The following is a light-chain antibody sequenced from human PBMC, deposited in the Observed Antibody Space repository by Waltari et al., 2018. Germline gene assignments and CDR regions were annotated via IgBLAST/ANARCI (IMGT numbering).Light chain of an antibody. V-gene: IGKV3-20*01. CDR1: QRVSSNY. CDR2: GAS. Sequence: EIVLTQSPVTLSLSPGETATLSCRANQRVSSNYFAWYQKKAGQSPRLLIYGASNRASGVPDRFSGRVSGAEFTLTISRLDHEDFAVYYCQQYGTPQGYIFGQGTKVDI. CDR3: QQYGTPQGYI. J-gene: IGKJ2*01.